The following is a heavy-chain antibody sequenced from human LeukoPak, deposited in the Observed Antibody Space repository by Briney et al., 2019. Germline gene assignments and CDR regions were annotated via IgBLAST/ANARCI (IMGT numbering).Heavy chain of an antibody. D-gene: IGHD3-10*01. V-gene: IGHV1-2*02. Sequence: GASVKVSCKASGYTFTGYYMHWVRQAPGQGLEWMGWINPNSGGTNYAQKFQGRVTMTRDTSISTAYMELSRLRSDDTAVYYCARDLSTMVRGVSPLYGMDVWGQGTTVTVSS. J-gene: IGHJ6*02. CDR2: INPNSGGT. CDR3: ARDLSTMVRGVSPLYGMDV. CDR1: GYTFTGYY.